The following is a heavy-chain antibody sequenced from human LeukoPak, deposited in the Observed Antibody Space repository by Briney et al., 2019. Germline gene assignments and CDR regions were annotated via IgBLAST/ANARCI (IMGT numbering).Heavy chain of an antibody. CDR3: ARDRCTTTSCFEWPHPYYMDV. Sequence: GASVKVSCKASGYTFTGYYMHWVRQAPGQGLEWMGWINPNSGGTNYAQKFQGRVTMTRDTSISTAYMELSRLRSDDTAVYYCARDRCTTTSCFEWPHPYYMDVWGKGTTVTVSS. D-gene: IGHD2-2*01. J-gene: IGHJ6*03. CDR2: INPNSGGT. CDR1: GYTFTGYY. V-gene: IGHV1-2*02.